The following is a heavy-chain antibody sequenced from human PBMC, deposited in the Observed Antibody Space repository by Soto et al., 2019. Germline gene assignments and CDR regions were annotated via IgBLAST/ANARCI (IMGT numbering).Heavy chain of an antibody. V-gene: IGHV3-48*01. CDR1: GFTFSSYS. J-gene: IGHJ3*01. CDR3: ASWTTVTTPF. D-gene: IGHD4-17*01. Sequence: EVKVVESGGGLVQPGGSLRLSCAASGFTFSSYSMNWVRQAPGKGLEWVSYISSSSSTIYYADSVKGRFTISRDNAKNSLYLQMNSLRAEDTAVYYCASWTTVTTPFWGQGTMVTVSS. CDR2: ISSSSSTI.